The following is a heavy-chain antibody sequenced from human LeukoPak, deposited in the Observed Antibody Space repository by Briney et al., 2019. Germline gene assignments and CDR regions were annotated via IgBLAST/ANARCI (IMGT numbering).Heavy chain of an antibody. CDR1: GFTFSSYE. Sequence: PGGSLRLSCAASGFTFSSYEMNWVRQAPGKGLEWVSYISSSGSTIYYADSVKGRFTISRDNAENSLYLQMNSLRAEDTAVYYCVSVPYYYHSCFWGQGTLVTVSS. D-gene: IGHD3-22*01. V-gene: IGHV3-48*03. J-gene: IGHJ4*02. CDR3: VSVPYYYHSCF. CDR2: ISSSGSTI.